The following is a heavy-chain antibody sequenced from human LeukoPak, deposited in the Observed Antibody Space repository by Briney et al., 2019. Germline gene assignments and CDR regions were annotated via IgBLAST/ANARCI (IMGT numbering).Heavy chain of an antibody. D-gene: IGHD3-9*01. CDR3: AKGPIYDILTGWRKTHNAFDI. V-gene: IGHV3-21*01. Sequence: GGSLRLSCAASGFTFSSYNMNWVRQTPGQGLEWVSSITSGSSHIYYADSVKGRFTISRDNAKSSLYLQMNSLRAEDTAVYYCAKGPIYDILTGWRKTHNAFDIWGQGTMVTVSS. J-gene: IGHJ3*02. CDR1: GFTFSSYN. CDR2: ITSGSSHI.